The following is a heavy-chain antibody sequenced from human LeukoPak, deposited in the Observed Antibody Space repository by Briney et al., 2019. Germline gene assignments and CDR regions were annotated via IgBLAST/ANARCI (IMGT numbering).Heavy chain of an antibody. V-gene: IGHV3-23*01. CDR2: ISGSGGST. Sequence: GGSLRLSCAASGFTFSSYAMSWVRQAPGKGLEWVSAISGSGGSTYYADSVKGRFTISRDNSKNTLYLQMNSLRAEDTAVYYCARVHGSGIDYYYGMDVWGQGTTVTVSS. CDR3: ARVHGSGIDYYYGMDV. D-gene: IGHD3-10*01. J-gene: IGHJ6*02. CDR1: GFTFSSYA.